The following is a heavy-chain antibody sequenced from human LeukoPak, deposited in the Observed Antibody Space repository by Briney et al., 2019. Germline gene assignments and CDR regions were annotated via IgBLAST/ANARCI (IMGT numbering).Heavy chain of an antibody. CDR2: IYTSGST. J-gene: IGHJ4*02. D-gene: IGHD2-21*01. V-gene: IGHV4-4*07. CDR3: ARKSSLIDPGHFDY. CDR1: GGSISSYY. Sequence: SETLSLTCTVSGGSISSYYWSWIRQPAGKGLEWIGRIYTSGSTNYNPSLKSRVTMSVDTSKNQFSLKLSSVTAADTAVYYCARKSSLIDPGHFDYWGQGTLVTVSS.